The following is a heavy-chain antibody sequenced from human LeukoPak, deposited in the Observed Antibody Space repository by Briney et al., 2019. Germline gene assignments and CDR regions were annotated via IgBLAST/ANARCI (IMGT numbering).Heavy chain of an antibody. V-gene: IGHV1-8*03. CDR2: MNPNSGNT. CDR3: ATELPRGLLSY. Sequence: ASVKVSCKASGYTFTSYDINWVRQATGQGLEWMGWMNPNSGNTGYAQKFQGRVTITEDTPTDTAYMDLRSLRSEDTAVYYCATELPRGLLSYWGQGTLVTVSS. J-gene: IGHJ4*02. D-gene: IGHD1-26*01. CDR1: GYTFTSYD.